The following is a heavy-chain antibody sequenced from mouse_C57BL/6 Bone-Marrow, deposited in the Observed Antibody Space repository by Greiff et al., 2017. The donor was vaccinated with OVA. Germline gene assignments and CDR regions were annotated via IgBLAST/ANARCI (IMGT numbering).Heavy chain of an antibody. Sequence: VKLQQSGAELVRPGASVTLSCKASGYTFTDYEMHWVKQTPVHGLEWIGAIDPETGGTAYNQKFKGKAILTADKSSSTAYMELRSLTSEDSAVYYCTPITTVGYYFDYWGQGTTLTVSS. CDR3: TPITTVGYYFDY. CDR1: GYTFTDYE. D-gene: IGHD1-1*01. V-gene: IGHV1-15*01. J-gene: IGHJ2*01. CDR2: IDPETGGT.